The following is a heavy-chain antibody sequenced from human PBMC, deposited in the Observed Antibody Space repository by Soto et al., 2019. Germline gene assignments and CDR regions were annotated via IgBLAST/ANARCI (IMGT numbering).Heavy chain of an antibody. J-gene: IGHJ5*02. CDR2: ISGSGGST. D-gene: IGHD5-18*01. V-gene: IGHV3-23*01. CDR1: GFTFSSYA. Sequence: EVQLLESGGGLVQPGGSLRLSCAASGFTFSSYAMSWVRQAPGKGLEWVSAISGSGGSTYYADSVKGRFTISRDNSKNPLYLQMNGLRAEDTAVYYCVLKRGYSYGDVPWFDPWGQGTLVTV. CDR3: VLKRGYSYGDVPWFDP.